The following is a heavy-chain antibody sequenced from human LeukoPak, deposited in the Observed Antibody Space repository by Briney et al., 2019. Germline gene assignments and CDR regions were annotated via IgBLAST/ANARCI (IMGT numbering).Heavy chain of an antibody. CDR3: ARPIPFSDSSGYYYYGMDA. J-gene: IGHJ6*02. CDR1: GYTSTSYA. V-gene: IGHV1-3*01. CDR2: INAGNGNT. D-gene: IGHD3-22*01. Sequence: ASVKVSCKASGYTSTSYAMHWVRQAPGQRLEWMGWINAGNGNTKYSQKFQGRVTITRDTSASTAYMELSSLRSEDTAVYYCARPIPFSDSSGYYYYGMDAWGQGTTVTVSS.